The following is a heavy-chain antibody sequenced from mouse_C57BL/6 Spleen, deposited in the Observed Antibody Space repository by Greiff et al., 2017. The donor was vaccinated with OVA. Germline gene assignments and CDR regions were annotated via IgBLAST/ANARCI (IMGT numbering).Heavy chain of an antibody. CDR1: GYTFTSYW. D-gene: IGHD1-1*01. CDR3: ARGGITTVVAPVDY. V-gene: IGHV1-72*01. CDR2: IDPNSGGT. Sequence: VKQSCKASGYTFTSYWMHWVKQRPGRGLEWIGRIDPNSGGTKYNEKFKSKATLTVDKPSSTAYMQLSSLTSEDSAVYYCARGGITTVVAPVDYWGQGTSVTVSS. J-gene: IGHJ4*01.